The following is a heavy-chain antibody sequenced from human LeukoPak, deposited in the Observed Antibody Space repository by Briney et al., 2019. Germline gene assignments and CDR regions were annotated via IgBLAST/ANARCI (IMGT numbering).Heavy chain of an antibody. CDR2: IYSGGST. J-gene: IGHJ4*02. Sequence: GGSLRLSCAASGFTVNSNYMTWVRQAPGKGLEWVSVIYSGGSTYYADSVKGRLTISRDNSKNTLYLQMNSLRAEDTAVYYCARGNIVATIMALDYRGQGTLVTVSS. D-gene: IGHD5-12*01. CDR3: ARGNIVATIMALDY. V-gene: IGHV3-53*01. CDR1: GFTVNSNY.